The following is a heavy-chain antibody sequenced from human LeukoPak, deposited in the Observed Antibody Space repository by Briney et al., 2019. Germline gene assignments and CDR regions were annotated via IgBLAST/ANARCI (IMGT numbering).Heavy chain of an antibody. J-gene: IGHJ4*02. CDR2: INSNSGGP. D-gene: IGHD5-12*01. Sequence: ASVKVSCKASGYTFAGYYMNWVRQAPGQGLEWMGWINSNSGGPKYAQKFQGRVTMTRDTSISTVYMELNTLISDDTAVYYCARYLSGYDYFDYWGQGTLVTVSS. CDR1: GYTFAGYY. CDR3: ARYLSGYDYFDY. V-gene: IGHV1-2*02.